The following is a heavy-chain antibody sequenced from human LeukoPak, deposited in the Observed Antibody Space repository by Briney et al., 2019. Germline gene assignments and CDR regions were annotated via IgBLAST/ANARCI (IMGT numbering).Heavy chain of an antibody. D-gene: IGHD4-17*01. J-gene: IGHJ4*02. CDR2: IYTSGST. Sequence: SETLSLTCTVSGNSISSGDNYWSWIRQPAGKGLEWIGRIYTSGSTNYNPSLKSRVTISVDTSKNQFSLKLSSVTAADTAVYYCAREGDYGRGVYWGQGTLVTVSS. V-gene: IGHV4-61*02. CDR1: GNSISSGDNY. CDR3: AREGDYGRGVY.